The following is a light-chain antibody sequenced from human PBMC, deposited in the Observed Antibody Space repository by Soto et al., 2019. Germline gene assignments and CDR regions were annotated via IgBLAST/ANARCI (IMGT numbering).Light chain of an antibody. Sequence: QSVLTQPPSASGSPGQSVTISCTGASSDVGGYNYVSWYQQHPGKAPKLMIYEVSERPSGVPDRFSGSKSGNTASLTVSGLQAEAEADYYCSSYAGSNNVIFGGGTKLTVL. J-gene: IGLJ2*01. CDR1: SSDVGGYNY. V-gene: IGLV2-8*01. CDR2: EVS. CDR3: SSYAGSNNVI.